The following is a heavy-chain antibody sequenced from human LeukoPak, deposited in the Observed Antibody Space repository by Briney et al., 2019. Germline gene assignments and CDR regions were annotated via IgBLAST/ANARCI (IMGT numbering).Heavy chain of an antibody. Sequence: PSETLSLTCTVSGGSISNTNYYWAWIRQPTGRGLEWIGSIYYTGTTFDNPSLKSRVTLSVDTSKDQFSLKLSSVTAADTAVYYCARPYREAFDIWGQGTMVTVSS. D-gene: IGHD1-26*01. CDR3: ARPYREAFDI. V-gene: IGHV4-39*07. CDR2: IYYTGTT. CDR1: GGSISNTNYY. J-gene: IGHJ3*02.